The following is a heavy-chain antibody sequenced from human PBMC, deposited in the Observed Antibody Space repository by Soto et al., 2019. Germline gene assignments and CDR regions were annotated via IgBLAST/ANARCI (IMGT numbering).Heavy chain of an antibody. Sequence: GESLKISCKGSGYSFTSYWIGWVRQMPGKGLEWMGIIYPGDSDTRYSPSFQGQVTISADKSISTAYLQWSSLKASDTAMYYCARYRSGDILTGYQNWFDPWGQGTLVT. D-gene: IGHD3-9*01. J-gene: IGHJ5*02. CDR2: IYPGDSDT. CDR3: ARYRSGDILTGYQNWFDP. CDR1: GYSFTSYW. V-gene: IGHV5-51*01.